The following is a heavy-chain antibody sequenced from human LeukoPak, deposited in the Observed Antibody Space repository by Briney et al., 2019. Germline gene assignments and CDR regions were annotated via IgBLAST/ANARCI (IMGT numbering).Heavy chain of an antibody. V-gene: IGHV3-23*01. Sequence: GGYLRLSCAASGFIFSSYSMSWVRQAPGKGLEWVSVITGSGGNTYYADSVKGRFTISKDNSKNTVYLQMSSLGVDDTAVYYCAKAASSSWPSYYYGMDVWGQGTTVTVSS. J-gene: IGHJ6*02. D-gene: IGHD6-13*01. CDR3: AKAASSSWPSYYYGMDV. CDR2: ITGSGGNT. CDR1: GFIFSSYS.